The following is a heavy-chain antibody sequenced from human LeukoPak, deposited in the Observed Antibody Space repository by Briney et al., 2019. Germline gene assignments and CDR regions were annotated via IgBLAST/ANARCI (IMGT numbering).Heavy chain of an antibody. CDR3: ARARGYCSSTSCPERVDFGY. V-gene: IGHV1-2*02. CDR1: GYTFTNYD. D-gene: IGHD2-2*01. Sequence: ASVKVSCKASGYTFTNYDINWVRQAPGQGLEWMGWINPNSGGTNYAQKFQGRVTMTRDTSISTAYMELSRLRSDDTAVYYCARARGYCSSTSCPERVDFGYWGQGTLVTVSS. J-gene: IGHJ4*02. CDR2: INPNSGGT.